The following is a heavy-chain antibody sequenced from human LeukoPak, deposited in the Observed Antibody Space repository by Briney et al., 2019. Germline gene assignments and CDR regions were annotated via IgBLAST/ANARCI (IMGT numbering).Heavy chain of an antibody. J-gene: IGHJ5*02. CDR3: AREVGVGYNWFDP. V-gene: IGHV4-30-2*01. CDR1: GGSISSGGYD. CDR2: IYHSGST. Sequence: SETLSLTCTVSGGSISSGGYDWSWIRQPPGKGLEWIGYIYHSGSTYYNPSLKSRVTISVDRSKNQFSLKLSSVTAADTAVYYCAREVGVGYNWFDPWGQGTLVTVSS. D-gene: IGHD3-3*01.